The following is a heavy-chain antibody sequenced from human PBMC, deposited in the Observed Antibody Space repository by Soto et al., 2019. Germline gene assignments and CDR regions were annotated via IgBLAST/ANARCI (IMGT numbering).Heavy chain of an antibody. Sequence: GASVKVSCKASGYTCTSYAMHWLRQAPGQRREWIGWINAGNGNTKYSQKFQGRVTITRDTSASTAYMELSSLRSEDTAVYYCARGGALGYCSSPSCYYFDYWGQGTLVTVSS. V-gene: IGHV1-3*01. CDR2: INAGNGNT. J-gene: IGHJ4*02. CDR1: GYTCTSYA. D-gene: IGHD2-2*01. CDR3: ARGGALGYCSSPSCYYFDY.